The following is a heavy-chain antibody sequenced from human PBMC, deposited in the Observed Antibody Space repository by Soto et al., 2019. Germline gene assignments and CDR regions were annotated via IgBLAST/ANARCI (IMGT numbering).Heavy chain of an antibody. CDR3: ARDDDPLWSGGSCLTLGGMGV. V-gene: IGHV3-30-3*01. D-gene: IGHD2-15*01. CDR2: ISYDGSNK. Sequence: QVQLVESGGGVVQPGRSLRLSCAASGFTLSSYAMHWVRQAPGKGLEWVAVISYDGSNKYYADSVKGRFTISRDNSKNSLPLQMNELRPEHTAVSYCARDDDPLWSGGSCLTLGGMGVWGDGTTVTVSS. CDR1: GFTLSSYA. J-gene: IGHJ6*04.